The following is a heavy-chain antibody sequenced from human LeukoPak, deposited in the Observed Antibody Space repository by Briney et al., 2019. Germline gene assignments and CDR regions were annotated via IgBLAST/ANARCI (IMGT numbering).Heavy chain of an antibody. Sequence: ASVKVSCKASGYTFTNYDINWVRQAPGQGLEWMGWMNPNSGNTGYEQKFLGRVTMTRDTSISTAYMELSSLRSEDTAVYYCARRIGSRFHYWGQGTLVTVSS. D-gene: IGHD6-6*01. CDR3: ARRIGSRFHY. J-gene: IGHJ4*02. CDR2: MNPNSGNT. CDR1: GYTFTNYD. V-gene: IGHV1-8*01.